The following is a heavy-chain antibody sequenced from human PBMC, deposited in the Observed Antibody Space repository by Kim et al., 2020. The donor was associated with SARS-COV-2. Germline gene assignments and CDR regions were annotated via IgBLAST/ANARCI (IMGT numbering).Heavy chain of an antibody. D-gene: IGHD6-19*01. J-gene: IGHJ4*02. V-gene: IGHV3-48*03. Sequence: YADPVRGRFTISRDNAKNTVYLQMNILRAEDTAIYSCAPLHFYRSAHWGQGTLVTVSS. CDR3: APLHFYRSAH.